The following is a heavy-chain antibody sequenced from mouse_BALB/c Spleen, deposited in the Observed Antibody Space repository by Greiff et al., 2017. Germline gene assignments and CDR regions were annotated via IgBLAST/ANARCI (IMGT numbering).Heavy chain of an antibody. J-gene: IGHJ3*01. D-gene: IGHD2-3*01. V-gene: IGHV3-2*02. CDR1: GYSITSDYA. Sequence: EVHLVESGPGLVKPSQSLSLTCTVTGYSITSDYAWNWIRQFPGNKLEWMGYISYSGSTSYNPSLKSRISITRDTSKNQFFLQLNSVTTEDTATYYCAPIYDGYSFAYWGQGTLVTVSA. CDR2: ISYSGST. CDR3: APIYDGYSFAY.